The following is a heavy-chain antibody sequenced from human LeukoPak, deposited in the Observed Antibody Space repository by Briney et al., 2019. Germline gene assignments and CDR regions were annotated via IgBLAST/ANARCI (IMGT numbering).Heavy chain of an antibody. CDR2: IYPGDSDT. CDR3: AHIKDIAGYYFDY. J-gene: IGHJ4*02. CDR1: GYSFTSYW. Sequence: GESLKISCKGSGYSFTSYWIGWVRQMPGKGLEWMGIIYPGDSDTRYSPSFQCQVTISADKSISTAYLQWSSLKASDTAMYYCAHIKDIAGYYFDYWGQGTLVTVSS. D-gene: IGHD5-12*01. V-gene: IGHV5-51*01.